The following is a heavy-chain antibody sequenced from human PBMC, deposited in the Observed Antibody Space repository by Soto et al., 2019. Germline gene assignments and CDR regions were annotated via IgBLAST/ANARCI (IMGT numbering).Heavy chain of an antibody. CDR2: IYYSGST. J-gene: IGHJ3*02. CDR1: GGSISSYY. CDR3: ARAGYVWGSYRYDAFDI. V-gene: IGHV4-59*01. D-gene: IGHD3-16*02. Sequence: SETLSLTCTVSGGSISSYYWSWIRQPPGKGLEWIGYIYYSGSTNYNPSLKSRVTISVDTSKNQFSLKLSSVTAADTAVYYCARAGYVWGSYRYDAFDIWGQGTMVTVSS.